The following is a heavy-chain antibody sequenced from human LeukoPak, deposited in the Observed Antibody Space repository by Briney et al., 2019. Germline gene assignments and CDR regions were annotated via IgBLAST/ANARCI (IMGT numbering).Heavy chain of an antibody. CDR1: GGSISSYY. D-gene: IGHD2-15*01. CDR3: ARSDCSGGSCYINFDS. CDR2: IYYSGST. J-gene: IGHJ4*02. Sequence: SETLSLTCTFSGGSISSYYWSWIRQPPGKGLEWIGYIYYSGSTNYNPSLKSRVTISIDTSKNHFSLKLSSVTAADTAVYYCARSDCSGGSCYINFDSWGQGTLVTVSS. V-gene: IGHV4-59*01.